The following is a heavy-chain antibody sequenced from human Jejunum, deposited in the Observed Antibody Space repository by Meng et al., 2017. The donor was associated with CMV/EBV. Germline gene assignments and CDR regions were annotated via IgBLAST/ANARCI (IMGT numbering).Heavy chain of an antibody. CDR3: ARDEGTHGWFDP. J-gene: IGHJ5*02. Sequence: SGFTFSNYWMSWVRQAPGKGLEWVANINQDGSETYYVDSVKGRFTISRDNAKNSLYLQMNSLRAEDTAVYYCARDEGTHGWFDPWGQGTLVPSPQ. D-gene: IGHD3-10*01. CDR1: GFTFSNYW. CDR2: INQDGSET. V-gene: IGHV3-7*01.